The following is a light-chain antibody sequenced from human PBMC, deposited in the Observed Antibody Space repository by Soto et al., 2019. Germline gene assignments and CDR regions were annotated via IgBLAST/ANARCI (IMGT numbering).Light chain of an antibody. Sequence: QSVLTQPASVSGSPGQSITISCTGTSSDIGAYNFVSWYQHHPGKAPKLLIYEVAYRPSGISNRFSGSKSANTASLTISGLQAEDEDDYFCTSDRSAITPHYLFGSATKV. J-gene: IGLJ6*01. CDR2: EVA. CDR3: TSDRSAITPHYL. V-gene: IGLV2-14*01. CDR1: SSDIGAYNF.